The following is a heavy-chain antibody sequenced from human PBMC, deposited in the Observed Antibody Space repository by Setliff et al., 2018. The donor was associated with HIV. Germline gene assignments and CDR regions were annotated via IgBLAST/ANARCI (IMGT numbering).Heavy chain of an antibody. V-gene: IGHV4-59*11. D-gene: IGHD6-13*01. CDR2: IHYSGSS. CDR3: ARSPIAAGTTTISARTNWFDP. Sequence: SETLSLTCTVSGGSITGHYWSWIRQPPGKGLEWIGYIHYSGSSNYNPSLKSRVSISVDTSKKQVSLKLNSVTAADTAVYYCARSPIAAGTTTISARTNWFDPWGQGTLVTVSS. CDR1: GGSITGHY. J-gene: IGHJ5*02.